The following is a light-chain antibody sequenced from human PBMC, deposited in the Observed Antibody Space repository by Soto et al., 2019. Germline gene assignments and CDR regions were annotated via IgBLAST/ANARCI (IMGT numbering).Light chain of an antibody. CDR2: DAS. CDR3: QQYDNLIT. J-gene: IGKJ3*01. V-gene: IGKV1-33*01. CDR1: QDISNY. Sequence: DIQMTQSPSSLSASVGDRVTITCQASQDISNYLNWYQQKPGKAPKLLIYDASNLETGVPSRFSGSGSGTDFTFTISSLQLEDIATYYCQQYDNLITFGPGTKVDIK.